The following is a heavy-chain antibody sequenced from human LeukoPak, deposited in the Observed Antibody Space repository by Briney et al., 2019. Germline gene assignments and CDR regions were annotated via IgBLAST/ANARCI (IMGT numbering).Heavy chain of an antibody. CDR1: GFTVSSNY. CDR3: STLTSRGLSDS. Sequence: GGSLRLSCAASGFTVSSNYMSWVRQAPGKGLEWVGRIKSIADGETIDYAAPVKGRFTFSRDDSKNMLYLQMNSLKSEDTAVYYCSTLTSRGLSDSWGQGTLVTVSS. CDR2: IKSIADGETI. J-gene: IGHJ4*02. D-gene: IGHD1-20*01. V-gene: IGHV3-15*01.